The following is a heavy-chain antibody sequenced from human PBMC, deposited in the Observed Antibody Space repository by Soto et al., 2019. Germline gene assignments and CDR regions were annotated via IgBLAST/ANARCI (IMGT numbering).Heavy chain of an antibody. CDR2: ISDSGGST. V-gene: IGHV3-23*01. CDR3: ANGCGGTCYSRIHY. Sequence: EVQLLESGGGLEQPGGSLRLSCAASGFTFSSYAMSWVRQAPGKGLEWVSGISDSGGSTYYADSVKGRFTISRDNSKNTLYLQMNSLRAEDTTVYYCANGCGGTCYSRIHYWGQGTLVTVSS. CDR1: GFTFSSYA. J-gene: IGHJ4*02. D-gene: IGHD2-15*01.